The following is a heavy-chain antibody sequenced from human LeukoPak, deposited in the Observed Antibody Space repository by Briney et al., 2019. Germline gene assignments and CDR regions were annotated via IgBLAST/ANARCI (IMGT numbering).Heavy chain of an antibody. J-gene: IGHJ5*02. CDR3: ARVFVYCSGGSCYWGWLDP. CDR2: IYTSGST. D-gene: IGHD2-15*01. V-gene: IGHV4-61*02. CDR1: GGSISSGSYY. Sequence: SETLSLTCTVSGGSISSGSYYWSWIRQPAGKGLEWIGRIYTSGSTNYNPSLKSRVTISVDTSKNQFSLKLSSVTAADTAMYYCARVFVYCSGGSCYWGWLDPWGQGTLVTVSS.